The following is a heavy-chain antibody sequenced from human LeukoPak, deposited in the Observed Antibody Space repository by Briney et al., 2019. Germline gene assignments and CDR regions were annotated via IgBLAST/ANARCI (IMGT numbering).Heavy chain of an antibody. CDR2: IYYSGST. D-gene: IGHD3-10*02. CDR3: ARSTGSTMFIDY. V-gene: IGHV4-30-4*08. J-gene: IGHJ4*02. Sequence: SSQTLSLTCTVSGGSISSGDYYWSWIRQPPGKGLEWIGYIYYSGSTNYNPSLKSRVAISVDTSKNQFSPKLSSVTAADTAVYYCARSTGSTMFIDYWGQGTLVTVSS. CDR1: GGSISSGDYY.